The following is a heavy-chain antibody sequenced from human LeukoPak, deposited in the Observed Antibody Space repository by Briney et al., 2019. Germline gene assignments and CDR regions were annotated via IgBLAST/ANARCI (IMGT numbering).Heavy chain of an antibody. D-gene: IGHD2-15*01. Sequence: SQTLSLTCTVSGASIRSGDYYWSWIRQPPGKGLEWIGYIYDSGSTYYNPSLKSRITISVDTSENRFSLKLSSVTATDTAVYYCARDCSGGSCYGAFDIWGQGAMVTVSS. CDR2: IYDSGST. CDR1: GASIRSGDYY. CDR3: ARDCSGGSCYGAFDI. V-gene: IGHV4-30-4*01. J-gene: IGHJ3*02.